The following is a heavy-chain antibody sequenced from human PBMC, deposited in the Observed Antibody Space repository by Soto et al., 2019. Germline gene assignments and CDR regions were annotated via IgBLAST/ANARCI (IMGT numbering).Heavy chain of an antibody. V-gene: IGHV3-21*06. Sequence: GGSLRLSCAASGFTFTRYSMNWVRQAPGKGLEWVSSISSTTNYIHYGDSMKGRFTISRDNAKNSLYLEMNSLRAEDTAVYYCARESEDLTSNFDYWGQGXLVTVSS. CDR3: ARESEDLTSNFDY. CDR2: ISSTTNYI. CDR1: GFTFTRYS. J-gene: IGHJ4*02.